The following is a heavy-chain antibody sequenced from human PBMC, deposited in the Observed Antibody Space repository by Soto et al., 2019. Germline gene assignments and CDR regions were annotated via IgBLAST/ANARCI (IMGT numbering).Heavy chain of an antibody. CDR1: GFTFRSYA. CDR3: ARDTTLRIAVAGTGNRGFDP. J-gene: IGHJ5*02. Sequence: QVQLVESGGGVVQPGRSLRLSCAASGFTFRSYAMHWVRQAPGKGLAWVAVISYDGSNKYYADSVKGRFTISRDNSKNTLYLQMNSLRAEDTAVYYCARDTTLRIAVAGTGNRGFDPWGQGTLVTVSS. CDR2: ISYDGSNK. D-gene: IGHD6-19*01. V-gene: IGHV3-30-3*01.